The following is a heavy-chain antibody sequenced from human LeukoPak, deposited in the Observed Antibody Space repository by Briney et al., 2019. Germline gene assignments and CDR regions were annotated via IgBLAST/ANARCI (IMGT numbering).Heavy chain of an antibody. V-gene: IGHV1-8*01. Sequence: ASVKVSCKAAGYTFTSYEINWGRQSTGQGLEWMGWMNPNSGNTGYAQKFQGRVTMTRNTSISTAYMELSSLRSEDTAVYYCAGGRVRGVYNWFDPWGQGTLVTVSS. D-gene: IGHD3-10*01. CDR2: MNPNSGNT. J-gene: IGHJ5*02. CDR3: AGGRVRGVYNWFDP. CDR1: GYTFTSYE.